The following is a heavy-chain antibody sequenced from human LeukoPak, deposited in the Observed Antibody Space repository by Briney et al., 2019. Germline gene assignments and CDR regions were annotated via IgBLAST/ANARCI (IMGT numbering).Heavy chain of an antibody. V-gene: IGHV3-74*01. D-gene: IGHD6-19*01. CDR1: GFTFSSHW. CDR2: INSDESST. CDR3: AKGGQYSTGPPSY. Sequence: GGSLRLSCAVSGFTFSSHWMHWVRQAPGKGLVWVSRINSDESSTSYADSVKGRFTISRDNAKNTLFLQMNSLRVEDTALYYCAKGGQYSTGPPSYWGQGTLVTVSS. J-gene: IGHJ4*02.